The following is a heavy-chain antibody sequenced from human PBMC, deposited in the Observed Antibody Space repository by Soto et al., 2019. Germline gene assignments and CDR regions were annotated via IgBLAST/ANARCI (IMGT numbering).Heavy chain of an antibody. Sequence: ASVKVSCQAPGDTFTSYYLNWVRQAPGQGLEWMGVINPHGGSTKYAQKFQGRVTMTRDTSRSTVYMELRSRRSDDTSIYYCARSSGGNFGIIIEGSNWFDPWGQGTLVTVSS. CDR3: ARSSGGNFGIIIEGSNWFDP. D-gene: IGHD3-3*01. CDR2: INPHGGST. J-gene: IGHJ5*02. V-gene: IGHV1-46*01. CDR1: GDTFTSYY.